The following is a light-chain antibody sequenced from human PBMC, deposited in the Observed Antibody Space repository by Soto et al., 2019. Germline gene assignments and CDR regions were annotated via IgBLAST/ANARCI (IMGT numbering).Light chain of an antibody. CDR2: KAS. CDR1: QSISSW. V-gene: IGKV1-5*03. CDR3: QQYNNYPWT. J-gene: IGKJ1*01. Sequence: DIQMTQSPSTLSASVGDRVTITCRASQSISSWLAWYQQKPGKAPKLLIYKASSLESGVPSRFSGSGSGTXXXXXXXSXQPDDFATFYCQQYNNYPWTFGQGTKVEIK.